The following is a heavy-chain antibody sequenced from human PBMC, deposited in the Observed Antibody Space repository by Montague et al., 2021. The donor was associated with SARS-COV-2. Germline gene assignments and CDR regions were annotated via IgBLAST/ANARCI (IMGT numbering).Heavy chain of an antibody. CDR2: INHSGST. CDR3: ARGSRQWLVRPPHYYYFDY. Sequence: SETLSLTCAVYGGSFSGNYWCWIRQPPGKGLEWDGVINHSGSTHYNPHLTSRVPISVDTSKNQFSLTLSSVTAAATAVYYCARGSRQWLVRPPHYYYFDYWGQGTLVTVSS. D-gene: IGHD6-19*01. CDR1: GGSFSGNY. J-gene: IGHJ4*02. V-gene: IGHV4-34*01.